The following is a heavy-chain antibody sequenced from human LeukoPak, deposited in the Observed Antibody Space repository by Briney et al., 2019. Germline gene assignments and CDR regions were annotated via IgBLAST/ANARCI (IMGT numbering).Heavy chain of an antibody. CDR3: ARDPDGSGSNY. D-gene: IGHD3-10*01. J-gene: IGHJ4*02. Sequence: PSETLSLTCTVSDGAIAGYSWSWIRQPPGKGLEWIGYIYYSGDTNYNPSLQSRVTVSVDTSKNQFSLKLTSVTAADTAVYYCARDPDGSGSNYWGQGTLVTVSS. CDR2: IYYSGDT. CDR1: DGAIAGYS. V-gene: IGHV4-59*01.